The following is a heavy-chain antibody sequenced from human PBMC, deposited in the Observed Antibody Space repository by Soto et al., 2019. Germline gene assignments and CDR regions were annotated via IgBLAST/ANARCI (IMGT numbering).Heavy chain of an antibody. CDR3: ARSSLSDIVLMVYAVAYDAFDI. V-gene: IGHV1-69*13. CDR1: GGTFNSYA. Sequence: SVKVSCKASGGTFNSYAISWVRQAPGQGLEWMGGIIPIFGTANYAQKFQGRVTITADESTSTAYMELSSLRSEDTAVYYCARSSLSDIVLMVYAVAYDAFDIWGQGTMVTVSS. CDR2: IIPIFGTA. D-gene: IGHD2-8*01. J-gene: IGHJ3*02.